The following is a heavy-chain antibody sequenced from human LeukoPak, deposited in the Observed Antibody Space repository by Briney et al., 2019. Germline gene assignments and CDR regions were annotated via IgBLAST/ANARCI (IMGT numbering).Heavy chain of an antibody. CDR2: PNPDSGAS. J-gene: IGHJ4*02. Sequence: ASVKVSCKASGYTFTDYYMHWVRQAPGQGLEWMGWPNPDSGASKSAQKFQGRVTMTRDTSISTAYMELSSLRADDTALYYCAGEYCSGAACYKSFDYWGQGTLVTVSS. CDR3: AGEYCSGAACYKSFDY. D-gene: IGHD2-15*01. CDR1: GYTFTDYY. V-gene: IGHV1-2*02.